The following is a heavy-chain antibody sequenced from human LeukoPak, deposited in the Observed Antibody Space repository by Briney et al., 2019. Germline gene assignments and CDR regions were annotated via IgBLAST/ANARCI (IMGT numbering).Heavy chain of an antibody. CDR3: ARTHIVVVTAISIGFDP. Sequence: ASVKVSCKASGYTFTSYGISWVRQAPGQGLEWMGWISAYNGNTNYAQKLQGRVTMTTDTSTSTAYMELRSLRSDDTAVYYCARTHIVVVTAISIGFDPWGQGTPVTVSS. CDR1: GYTFTSYG. D-gene: IGHD2-21*02. V-gene: IGHV1-18*01. J-gene: IGHJ5*02. CDR2: ISAYNGNT.